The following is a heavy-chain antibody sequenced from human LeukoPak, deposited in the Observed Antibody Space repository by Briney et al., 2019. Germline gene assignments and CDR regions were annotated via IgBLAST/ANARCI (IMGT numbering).Heavy chain of an antibody. V-gene: IGHV4-61*02. CDR2: VYTSGGT. D-gene: IGHD2-2*01. CDR3: TREVSTSRVVPPYYYYYYMDV. Sequence: PSETLSLTCSVSGGSISSDNYYWSWIRQPAGKGLEWIGRVYTSGGTIYNPSLKSRVSISVDTSKNQFSLKLSSVTAADTAVYYCTREVSTSRVVPPYYYYYYMDVWGKGTTVTVSS. CDR1: GGSISSDNYY. J-gene: IGHJ6*03.